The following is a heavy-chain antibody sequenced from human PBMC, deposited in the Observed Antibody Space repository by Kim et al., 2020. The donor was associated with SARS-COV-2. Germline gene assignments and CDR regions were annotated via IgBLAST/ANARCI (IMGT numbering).Heavy chain of an antibody. CDR3: AKDRAGDSWYYFDY. J-gene: IGHJ4*02. CDR1: GFTFSSYA. Sequence: GGSLRLSCAASGFTFSSYAMSWVRQTPGKGLEWVSSVSGSGGSTYYVDSVKGRFTISRDNSKNTLYLQMNSLRAEDTAVYFCAKDRAGDSWYYFDYWGQGTLVTVSS. V-gene: IGHV3-23*01. D-gene: IGHD4-4*01. CDR2: VSGSGGST.